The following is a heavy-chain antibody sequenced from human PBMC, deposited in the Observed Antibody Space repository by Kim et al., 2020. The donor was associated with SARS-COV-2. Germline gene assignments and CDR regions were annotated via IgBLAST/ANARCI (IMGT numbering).Heavy chain of an antibody. Sequence: GGSLRLSCAASGFTFSYFAMSWARQAPGKGLEWVSGISVSGDSTYYADSVKGRFTISRDNSKSTLYLQMNSLRGEDTAVYYCAPKANIAEAERYWGQGA. CDR1: GFTFSYFA. V-gene: IGHV3-23*01. CDR3: APKANIAEAERY. J-gene: IGHJ4*02. D-gene: IGHD6-13*01. CDR2: ISVSGDST.